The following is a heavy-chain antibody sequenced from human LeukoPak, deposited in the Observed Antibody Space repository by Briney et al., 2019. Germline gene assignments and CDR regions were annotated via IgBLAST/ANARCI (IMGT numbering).Heavy chain of an antibody. CDR2: ISWNRGSI. CDR1: GFSFDDYA. J-gene: IGHJ4*02. V-gene: IGHV3-9*01. D-gene: IGHD1-1*01. CDR3: AQDLSGSFDY. Sequence: GGSLRLSCAASGFSFDDYAMHWVRQVPGKGLEWVSGISWNRGSIDYADSVKGGFTISRDNAKNSLYLQMNSLRPEDTALYYCAQDLSGSFDYWGQGTLVTVSS.